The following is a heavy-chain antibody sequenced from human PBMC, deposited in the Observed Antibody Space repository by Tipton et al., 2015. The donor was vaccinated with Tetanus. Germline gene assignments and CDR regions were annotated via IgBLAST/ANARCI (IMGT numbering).Heavy chain of an antibody. V-gene: IGHV4-39*01. CDR1: GGSISSSSYY. D-gene: IGHD6-13*01. CDR2: IYYSGST. CDR3: ASNGPIAQFDY. Sequence: TLSLTCTVSGGSISSSSYYWGWIRQPPGKGLEWIGSIYYSGSTYYNPSLKSRVTISVDTSKNQFSLKLSSVTAADTAVYYCASNGPIAQFDYWGQGTLVTVSS. J-gene: IGHJ4*02.